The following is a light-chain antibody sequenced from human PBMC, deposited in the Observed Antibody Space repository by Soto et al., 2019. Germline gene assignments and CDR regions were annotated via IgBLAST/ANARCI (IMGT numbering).Light chain of an antibody. V-gene: IGKV3-15*01. CDR2: DAS. J-gene: IGKJ4*01. CDR3: QHYNRWPLT. CDR1: QSVNDN. Sequence: EIVLTQSPATLSLSPGERVTLSCRASQSVNDNLAWYQQKPGQAPRLLIYDASTRAAGIPASFSGSGSGTEFTLTISSLQSEDFGVYYCQHYNRWPLTFGGGTKVDIK.